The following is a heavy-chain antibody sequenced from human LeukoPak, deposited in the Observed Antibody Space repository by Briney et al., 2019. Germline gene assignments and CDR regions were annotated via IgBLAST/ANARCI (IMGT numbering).Heavy chain of an antibody. CDR1: GVTFSNYA. Sequence: GGSLRLSCAASGVTFSNYAMSWVRQAPGKGLEWVSGISYSGDSTNYADSVKGRFTISRDNSKNTLYLQMNSLRAEDTAVYYCAKDRVGALLYFDFWGQGTLVTVSS. CDR2: ISYSGDST. J-gene: IGHJ4*02. D-gene: IGHD1-26*01. CDR3: AKDRVGALLYFDF. V-gene: IGHV3-23*01.